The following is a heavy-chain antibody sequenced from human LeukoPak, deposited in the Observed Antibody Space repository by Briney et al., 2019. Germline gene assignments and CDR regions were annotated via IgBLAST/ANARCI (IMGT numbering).Heavy chain of an antibody. CDR3: ARDLVIGISGGYYSYMDV. Sequence: ASAKVSCKASGYTFIDHYFHWVRQAPGQGLEWMGWINSNSGATRYAQKFQGRVALTRDTSINTAYMELSSLRSDDTAVYYCARDLVIGISGGYYSYMDVWGKGTTVTVSS. D-gene: IGHD1-14*01. CDR1: GYTFIDHY. CDR2: INSNSGAT. V-gene: IGHV1-2*02. J-gene: IGHJ6*03.